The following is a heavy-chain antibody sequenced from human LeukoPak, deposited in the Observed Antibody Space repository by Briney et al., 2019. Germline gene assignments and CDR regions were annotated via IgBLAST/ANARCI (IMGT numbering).Heavy chain of an antibody. V-gene: IGHV3-30*02. Sequence: GGSLRLSCAASGFTFRRYWMSWVRQAPGKGLEWVAFIRYDGGDKYYADSVKGRFTISRDNSKNTLYLQMNSLRAEDTAVYYCAKGSVGYYGSGSLHYWGQGTLVTVSS. D-gene: IGHD3-10*01. J-gene: IGHJ4*02. CDR2: IRYDGGDK. CDR3: AKGSVGYYGSGSLHY. CDR1: GFTFRRYW.